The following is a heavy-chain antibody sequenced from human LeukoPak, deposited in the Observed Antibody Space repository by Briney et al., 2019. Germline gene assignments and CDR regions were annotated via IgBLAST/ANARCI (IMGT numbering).Heavy chain of an antibody. CDR2: INHRGST. D-gene: IGHD6-19*01. Sequence: SETLSLTCVVYGGSFSGYHWSWIRQSPGKGLEWIGEINHRGSTNYNPSLKRRVTMSLDTSKNQFSLKMRSVTAADTAVYYCARVRAVAGTPPDYWGQGTLVTVSS. J-gene: IGHJ4*02. V-gene: IGHV4-34*01. CDR1: GGSFSGYH. CDR3: ARVRAVAGTPPDY.